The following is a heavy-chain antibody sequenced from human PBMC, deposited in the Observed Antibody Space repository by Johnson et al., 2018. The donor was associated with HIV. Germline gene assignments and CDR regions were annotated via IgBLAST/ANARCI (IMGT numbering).Heavy chain of an antibody. V-gene: IGHV3-30*03. CDR3: ARGGASGAFDI. J-gene: IGHJ3*02. Sequence: QVHLVESGGGVVQPGRSLRLSCPASGFTFSTYGIHWVRQAPGKGLEWVAVISFDGGNKYYSDSVKGRFTISRDNSKNTLYLQMNRLRAEETAVYYCARGGASGAFDIWGQGTLVTVSS. CDR2: ISFDGGNK. CDR1: GFTFSTYG. D-gene: IGHD4/OR15-4a*01.